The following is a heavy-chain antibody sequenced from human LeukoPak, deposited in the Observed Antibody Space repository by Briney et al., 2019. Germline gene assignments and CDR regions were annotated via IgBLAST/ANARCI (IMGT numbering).Heavy chain of an antibody. Sequence: GGSLRLSCAASEFTFSSYAMQWVRQAPGKGLGWGSGITVSGGTTYYTDSVKGRFTISRDNSKNTLYLQMNSLRAEDTAVYYCAKYLTARGPPYALDVWGQGTTVTVSS. D-gene: IGHD1-14*01. CDR2: ITVSGGTT. J-gene: IGHJ6*02. CDR1: EFTFSSYA. CDR3: AKYLTARGPPYALDV. V-gene: IGHV3-23*01.